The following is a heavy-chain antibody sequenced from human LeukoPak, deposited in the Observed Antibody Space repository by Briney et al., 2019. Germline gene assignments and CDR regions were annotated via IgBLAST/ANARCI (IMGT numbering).Heavy chain of an antibody. D-gene: IGHD2-15*01. J-gene: IGHJ4*02. Sequence: SETLSLTCTVSGGSISSYYWSWIRQPPGKGLEWIGYIYYSGSTNYNPPLKSRVTISVDTSKNQFSLKLSSVTAADTAVYYCARHERGYCSGGSCYAFMGWGQGTLVTVSS. CDR2: IYYSGST. CDR1: GGSISSYY. V-gene: IGHV4-59*08. CDR3: ARHERGYCSGGSCYAFMG.